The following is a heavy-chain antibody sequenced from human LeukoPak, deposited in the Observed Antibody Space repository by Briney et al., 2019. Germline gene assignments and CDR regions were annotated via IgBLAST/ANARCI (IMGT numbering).Heavy chain of an antibody. CDR2: IDWDDDK. CDR1: GFSLSTSGMC. D-gene: IGHD6-19*01. V-gene: IGHV2-70*11. J-gene: IGHJ4*02. Sequence: SGPALVKPTQTLTLTCTFSGFSLSTSGMCVSWIRQPPGKALEWLARIDWDDDKYYSTSLKTRLTISKDTSKNQVVLTMTNMDPVDRATYYCARIHSSGRNGYFDYWGQGTLVTVSS. CDR3: ARIHSSGRNGYFDY.